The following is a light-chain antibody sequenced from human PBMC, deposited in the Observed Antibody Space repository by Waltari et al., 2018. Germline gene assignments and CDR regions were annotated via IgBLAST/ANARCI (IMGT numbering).Light chain of an antibody. CDR1: QSVGRA. J-gene: IGKJ1*01. CDR2: DAS. Sequence: EIVLTQSPGTLALSPGERATLSCRASQSVGRALAWYQQKPGQAPRHLIYDASSRATGISDKFSGSGSGTDFSLTISRVEPEDFAVYFCQMYVRLPVTFGQGTKVEVK. V-gene: IGKV3-20*01. CDR3: QMYVRLPVT.